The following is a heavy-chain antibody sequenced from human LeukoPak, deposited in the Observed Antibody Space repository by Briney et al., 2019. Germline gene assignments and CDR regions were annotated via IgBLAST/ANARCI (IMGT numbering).Heavy chain of an antibody. CDR2: IWYDGSNK. CDR1: GFTFSSYG. Sequence: GRSLRLSCAASGFTFSSYGMHWVRQAPGKGLEWVAVIWYDGSNKYYADSVKGRFTISRDNSKNTLYLQMNSLRAEDTAVYYCANEGPNVLDAFDIWGQGTMVTVSS. J-gene: IGHJ3*02. D-gene: IGHD1-1*01. V-gene: IGHV3-33*06. CDR3: ANEGPNVLDAFDI.